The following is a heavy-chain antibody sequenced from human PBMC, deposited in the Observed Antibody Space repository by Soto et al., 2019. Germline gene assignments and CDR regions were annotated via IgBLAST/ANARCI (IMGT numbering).Heavy chain of an antibody. CDR1: GYTFTGYY. CDR2: INPNSGGT. Sequence: ASVKVSCKASGYTFTGYYMHWVRQAPGQGLEWMGWINPNSGGTNYAQKFQGWVTMTRDTSISTAYMELSRLRSDDTAVEYCARLNWNFAVPKNDDYFDYWGQGTLVTVSS. J-gene: IGHJ4*02. CDR3: ARLNWNFAVPKNDDYFDY. D-gene: IGHD1-7*01. V-gene: IGHV1-2*04.